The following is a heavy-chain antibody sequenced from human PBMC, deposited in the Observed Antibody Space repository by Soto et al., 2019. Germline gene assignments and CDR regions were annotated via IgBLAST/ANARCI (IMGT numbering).Heavy chain of an antibody. V-gene: IGHV4-59*08. Sequence: SETLSLTCTVSGGSISSYYWSWIRQPPGKGLEWIGYIYYSGSTNYNPSLKSRVTISVDTSKNQFSLKLSSVTAADTAVYYCARHMRDYFDYWGQGTLVTVSS. CDR1: GGSISSYY. CDR3: ARHMRDYFDY. CDR2: IYYSGST. J-gene: IGHJ4*02.